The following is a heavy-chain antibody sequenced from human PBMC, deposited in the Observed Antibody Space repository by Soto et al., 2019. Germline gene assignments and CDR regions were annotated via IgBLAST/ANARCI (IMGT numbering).Heavy chain of an antibody. CDR3: AKVSGCTSAACYMGEWFDP. D-gene: IGHD3-16*01. V-gene: IGHV5-51*01. Sequence: EVQLVPSGAEVKKPGESLKISCQGSGYSFSSYWIAWVRQKPGKGLEWMGTIYPGDSDSTYSPSFQGQVTFSADKSTSTAYLQWSSLKASDTAIYYCAKVSGCTSAACYMGEWFDPWGQGTLVTVSS. CDR1: GYSFSSYW. J-gene: IGHJ5*02. CDR2: IYPGDSDS.